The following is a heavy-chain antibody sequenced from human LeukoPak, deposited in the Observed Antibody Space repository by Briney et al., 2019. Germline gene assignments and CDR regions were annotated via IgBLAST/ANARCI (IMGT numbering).Heavy chain of an antibody. J-gene: IGHJ4*02. CDR1: GSTFSSYT. CDR3: AKGREQQLDEAYYFDY. V-gene: IGHV3-23*01. Sequence: GGSLRLSCAASGSTFSSYTMSWVRLAPGKGLEWVSAISGSGGSTYYADSVKGRFTISRDNSKNTLYLQMNSLRAEDTAVYYCAKGREQQLDEAYYFDYWGQGTLVTVSS. D-gene: IGHD6-13*01. CDR2: ISGSGGST.